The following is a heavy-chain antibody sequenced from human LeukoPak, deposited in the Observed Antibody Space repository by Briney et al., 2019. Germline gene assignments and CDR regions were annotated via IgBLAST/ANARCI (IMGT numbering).Heavy chain of an antibody. V-gene: IGHV1-69*05. J-gene: IGHJ5*02. D-gene: IGHD3-22*01. CDR2: IIPIFGTA. CDR1: GGTFSSYA. CDR3: ARGVRTYYYDSSGYNNWFDP. Sequence: ASVKVSCKASGGTFSSYAISWVRQAPGQGLEWMGEIIPIFGTANYAQKFQGRVTITTDESTSTAYMELSSLRSEDTAVYYCARGVRTYYYDSSGYNNWFDPWGQGTLVTVSS.